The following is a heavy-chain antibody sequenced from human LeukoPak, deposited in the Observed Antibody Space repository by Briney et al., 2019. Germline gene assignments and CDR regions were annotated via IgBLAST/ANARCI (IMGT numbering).Heavy chain of an antibody. CDR3: AKGHGDDDAFDI. D-gene: IGHD4-17*01. J-gene: IGHJ3*02. V-gene: IGHV1-8*01. CDR1: GYTFTSYD. CDR2: MNPNSGNT. Sequence: ASVKVSCTASGYTFTSYDINWVRQAPGQGLEWMGWMNPNSGNTAYAQKFQSRVTMTSNTSLSTAYMELSSLRSEDRAVYYCAKGHGDDDAFDIWGQGTMVTVSS.